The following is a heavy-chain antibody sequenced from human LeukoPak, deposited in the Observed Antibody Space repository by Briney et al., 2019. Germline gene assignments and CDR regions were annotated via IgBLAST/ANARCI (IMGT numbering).Heavy chain of an antibody. J-gene: IGHJ4*02. CDR3: ATRIGGGSSYYFDY. Sequence: SETLSLTCTVSGGSIRSYYWSWIWQPAGKGLEWIGRIDTSGSTKYNPSLKSRVTMSVDTSKNQFSLKLGSVTATDTAVYYCATRIGGGSSYYFDYWGQGTLATVSS. D-gene: IGHD6-6*01. CDR1: GGSIRSYY. CDR2: IDTSGST. V-gene: IGHV4-4*07.